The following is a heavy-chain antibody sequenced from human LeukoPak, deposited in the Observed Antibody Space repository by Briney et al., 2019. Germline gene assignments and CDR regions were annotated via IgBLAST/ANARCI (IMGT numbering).Heavy chain of an antibody. Sequence: SSVKVSCKASGGTFGSAVITWVRQAPGQGPEWIGGVFPLNGKTIYAVKLQDRVTITADKSTSTSYADLRGLRSEDTAVYYCVFSQQRSLHPQNVYYYHMDVWGKGATVIVSS. J-gene: IGHJ6*03. CDR2: VFPLNGKT. V-gene: IGHV1-69*06. D-gene: IGHD6-25*01. CDR1: GGTFGSAV. CDR3: VFSQQRSLHPQNVYYYHMDV.